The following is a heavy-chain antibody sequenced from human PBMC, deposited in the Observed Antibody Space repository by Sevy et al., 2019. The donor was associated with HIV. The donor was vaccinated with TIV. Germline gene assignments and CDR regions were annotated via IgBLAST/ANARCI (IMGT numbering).Heavy chain of an antibody. V-gene: IGHV4-59*12. Sequence: SETLSLTCTVSGGSISSYYWSWIRQPPGKGLEWIGYIYYSGSTNYNPSLKSRVTISVDTSKNQFSLKLSSVTAADTAVYYCARLWFGELSVFDPWGQGTLVTVSS. CDR2: IYYSGST. CDR3: ARLWFGELSVFDP. CDR1: GGSISSYY. D-gene: IGHD3-10*01. J-gene: IGHJ5*02.